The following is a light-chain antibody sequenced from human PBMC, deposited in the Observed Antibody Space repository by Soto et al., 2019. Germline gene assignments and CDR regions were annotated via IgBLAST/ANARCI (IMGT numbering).Light chain of an antibody. CDR1: QSISSY. J-gene: IGKJ5*01. CDR3: QQYYSYLIT. Sequence: DIQMTQSPSSLSASVGDRVTITCRASQSISSYLNWYQHKPGKAPKVLIFGASNLQSGVPSRFSGSGSGTDFTLTISCLQSEDFATYYCQQYYSYLITFGQGTRLEIK. V-gene: IGKV1-39*01. CDR2: GAS.